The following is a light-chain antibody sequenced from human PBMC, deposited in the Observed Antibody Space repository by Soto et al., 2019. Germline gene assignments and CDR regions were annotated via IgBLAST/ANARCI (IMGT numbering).Light chain of an antibody. Sequence: DTVLTQSPPTLSLSPGERAALSCRASQSVGSRLAWYRQKPGQAPRLLIYDASNRATGIPPRFSGSGSGTDFTLTINSLEPEDFAIYFCQQRSIWPPLFTFGPGTRVEIK. CDR1: QSVGSR. CDR2: DAS. V-gene: IGKV3-11*01. CDR3: QQRSIWPPLFT. J-gene: IGKJ3*01.